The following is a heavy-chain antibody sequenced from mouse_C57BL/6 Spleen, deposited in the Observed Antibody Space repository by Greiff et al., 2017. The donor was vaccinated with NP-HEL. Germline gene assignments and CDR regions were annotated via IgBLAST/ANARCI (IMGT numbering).Heavy chain of an antibody. CDR2: IDPSDSYT. V-gene: IGHV1-69*01. Sequence: VQLQQPGAELVMPGASVKLSCKASGYTFTSYWMHWVKQRPGQGLEWIGEIDPSDSYTNYNQKFKGKSTLTVDKSSSTTYMQLSSLTAEDSAVYYCARGGLLDYWGQGTTLTVSS. J-gene: IGHJ2*01. CDR3: ARGGLLDY. CDR1: GYTFTSYW. D-gene: IGHD2-3*01.